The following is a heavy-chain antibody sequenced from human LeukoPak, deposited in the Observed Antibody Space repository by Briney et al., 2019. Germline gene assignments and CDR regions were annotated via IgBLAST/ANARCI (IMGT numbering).Heavy chain of an antibody. CDR1: GYTFTSYY. Sequence: ASVKVSCKASGYTFTSYYMHWVRQAPGQGLEWMGWMNPNSGNTGYAQKFQGRVTMTRNTSISTAYMELSSLKSEDTAVYYCARGGVVAGTGGYWGQGTLVTVSS. V-gene: IGHV1-8*02. D-gene: IGHD6-19*01. CDR3: ARGGVVAGTGGY. J-gene: IGHJ4*02. CDR2: MNPNSGNT.